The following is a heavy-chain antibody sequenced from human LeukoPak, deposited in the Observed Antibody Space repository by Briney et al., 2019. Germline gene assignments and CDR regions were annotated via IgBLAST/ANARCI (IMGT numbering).Heavy chain of an antibody. D-gene: IGHD6-19*01. CDR3: ATSPLIAVAGTVDY. Sequence: GASVKVSCKASGYTFTSYAMNWVRQAPGQGLEWMGWNNTNTGNPTYAQGFTGRFVFSLDTSVSTAYLQISSLKAEDTAVYYCATSPLIAVAGTVDYWGQGTLVTVSS. V-gene: IGHV7-4-1*02. CDR1: GYTFTSYA. J-gene: IGHJ4*02. CDR2: NNTNTGNP.